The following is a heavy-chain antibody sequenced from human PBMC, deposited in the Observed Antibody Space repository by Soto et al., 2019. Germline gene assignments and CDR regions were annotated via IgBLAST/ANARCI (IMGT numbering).Heavy chain of an antibody. CDR3: AKIPQWLVPPDV. CDR1: GFTFSDYA. D-gene: IGHD6-19*01. Sequence: GSLRLSCAVSGFTFSDYAMTWVRQPPGKGLEWVSVISGRGDTRYYADSVKGRFSVSRDNSKNTLYLQMNSLRADDTAVYYCAKIPQWLVPPDVWGQGTTVTVSS. CDR2: ISGRGDTR. J-gene: IGHJ6*02. V-gene: IGHV3-23*01.